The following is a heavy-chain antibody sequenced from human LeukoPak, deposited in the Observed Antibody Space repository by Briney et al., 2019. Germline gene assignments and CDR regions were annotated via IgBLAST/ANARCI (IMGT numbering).Heavy chain of an antibody. CDR3: ARGCHIVVVTACAFDS. J-gene: IGHJ3*02. Sequence: SVTVSFKASGGTFSSYAISWVRQAPGQGREGMGGIIPIFGTANYAQKFQGRVTITADESTSTAYMELSSLRSEDTAVYYCARGCHIVVVTACAFDSWGQGTMVTVSS. CDR2: IIPIFGTA. D-gene: IGHD2-21*02. CDR1: GGTFSSYA. V-gene: IGHV1-69*13.